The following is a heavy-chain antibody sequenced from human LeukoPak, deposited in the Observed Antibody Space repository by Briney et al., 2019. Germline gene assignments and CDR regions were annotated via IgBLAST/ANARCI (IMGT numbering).Heavy chain of an antibody. J-gene: IGHJ4*02. D-gene: IGHD5-18*01. CDR2: IHHGGTT. CDR1: GGSINSGNYY. CDR3: ARGDSYGSFYY. Sequence: SQTLSLTCTVSGGSINSGNYYWSWIRQHPEKGLEWIANIHHGGTTYYNPSLKSRVTISIDTSKKEFSLMLTSVTAADPAVYYCARGDSYGSFYYWGQGILVTVSS. V-gene: IGHV4-31*03.